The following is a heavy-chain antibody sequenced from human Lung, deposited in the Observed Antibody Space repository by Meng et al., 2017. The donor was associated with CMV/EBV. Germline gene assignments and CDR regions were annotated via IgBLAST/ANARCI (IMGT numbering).Heavy chain of an antibody. CDR1: GFTFGDYA. J-gene: IGHJ6*02. CDR2: ISWNYLNI. V-gene: IGHV3-9*01. CDR3: AKDRRYCSSTSCYGDSGYYGMDV. D-gene: IGHD2-2*01. Sequence: GGSXRLXXAASGFTFGDYAMHWVRHVPGKGLEWVSGISWNYLNIGYADSVKGRFTISRDNAKNSLYLQMISLRAEDTALYYCAKDRRYCSSTSCYGDSGYYGMDVWGQGTTVXVSS.